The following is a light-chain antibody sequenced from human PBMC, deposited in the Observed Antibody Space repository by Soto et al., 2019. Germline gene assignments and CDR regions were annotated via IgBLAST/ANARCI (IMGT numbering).Light chain of an antibody. CDR2: DAS. CDR3: QHRYNWPLT. J-gene: IGKJ4*01. CDR1: QDINTY. V-gene: IGKV3-11*01. Sequence: EVVLTQSPATLSLSPGEKATLSCRASQDINTYLGWYQQKPGQPPRLLIYDASNRASGIPARFSGGGSGTDFALTIDTIEPEDLAIYYCQHRYNWPLTFGAGTKVDIK.